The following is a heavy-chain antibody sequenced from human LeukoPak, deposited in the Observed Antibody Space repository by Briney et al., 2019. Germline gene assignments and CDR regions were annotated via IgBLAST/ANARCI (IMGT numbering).Heavy chain of an antibody. CDR2: ISWDGGST. Sequence: GGSLRLSCAASGFTFDDYAMHWVRQAPGKGLEWVSLISWDGGSTYYADSVKGRFTISRDNSKNSLYLQMNSLRAEDTALYYCAKDISMGWLRFNWFDPWGQGTLVTVSS. J-gene: IGHJ5*02. D-gene: IGHD5-12*01. V-gene: IGHV3-43D*03. CDR3: AKDISMGWLRFNWFDP. CDR1: GFTFDDYA.